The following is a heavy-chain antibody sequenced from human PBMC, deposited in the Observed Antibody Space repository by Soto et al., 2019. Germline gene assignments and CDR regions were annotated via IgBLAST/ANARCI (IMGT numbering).Heavy chain of an antibody. Sequence: EVQLVQSGAEVKKPGESLKISCKASGYDFFTYWIAWVRQMPGKGLELVAMIDPADSATRYSPAVQGQVTISVDKSTTTAHLQWNRLKASDSAMYYYARRDWVVDYGGQGTPVTVSS. D-gene: IGHD3-9*01. J-gene: IGHJ4*02. CDR3: ARRDWVVDY. V-gene: IGHV5-51*03. CDR1: GYDFFTYW. CDR2: IDPADSAT.